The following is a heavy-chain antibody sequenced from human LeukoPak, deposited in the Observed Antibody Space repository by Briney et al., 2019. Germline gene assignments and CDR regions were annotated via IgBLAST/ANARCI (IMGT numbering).Heavy chain of an antibody. D-gene: IGHD6-6*01. V-gene: IGHV4-31*03. CDR3: AGDRPHPRKDFDVVPDPQGKYGMDV. CDR2: IYYTGYT. CDR1: GGSVSSGDYY. Sequence: SETLSLTCIVSGGSVSSGDYYWTWVRQHPGKGLEWIGSIYYTGYTAYNPSLESRLVISHDTSQNQFSLRLDSVTTADTAVYFCAGDRPHPRKDFDVVPDPQGKYGMDVWGQGTTVSVSS. J-gene: IGHJ6*02.